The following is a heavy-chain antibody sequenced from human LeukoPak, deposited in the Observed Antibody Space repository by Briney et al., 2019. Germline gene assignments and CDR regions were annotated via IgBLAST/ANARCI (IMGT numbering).Heavy chain of an antibody. CDR1: RFTFTSYA. CDR3: ARAIPGDY. CDR2: ISGPGGST. J-gene: IGHJ4*02. Sequence: PGGSLRLSCAPSRFTFTSYAMSWVRQAPGKGLEWVSAISGPGGSTYYADSVKGRFTISRDNSKNTLYLQMNSLRAEDTAVYYCARAIPGDYWGQGTLVTVSS. D-gene: IGHD2-2*02. V-gene: IGHV3-23*01.